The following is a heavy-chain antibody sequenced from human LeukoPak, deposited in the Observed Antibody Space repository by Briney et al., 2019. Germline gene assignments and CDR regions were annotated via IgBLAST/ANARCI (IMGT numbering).Heavy chain of an antibody. V-gene: IGHV3-21*01. CDR3: ATSMAQDVDAFHI. D-gene: IGHD2-8*01. J-gene: IGHJ3*02. Sequence: AGSLRLSCAASGFTFSSYSMNWVRQAPGKGLEWVSSISSRSTYIYYADSVKGRFTISRDNAKNSLYLQMNNLRAEDTAMFYCATSMAQDVDAFHIWGQGTMVTVSS. CDR1: GFTFSSYS. CDR2: ISSRSTYI.